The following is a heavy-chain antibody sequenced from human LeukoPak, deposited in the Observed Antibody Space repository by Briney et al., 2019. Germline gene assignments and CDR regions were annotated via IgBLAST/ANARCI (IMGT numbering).Heavy chain of an antibody. Sequence: GGSLRLSCAASGFTFSSYWMSWVRQAPGKGLEWVANIKQDGSEKYYVDSVKGRFTISRDNAKNSLYLQMNSLRAEDTAVYYCARDRYYDFWSGYYPGHDYWGQGTLVTVSS. J-gene: IGHJ4*02. D-gene: IGHD3-3*01. CDR2: IKQDGSEK. V-gene: IGHV3-7*01. CDR3: ARDRYYDFWSGYYPGHDY. CDR1: GFTFSSYW.